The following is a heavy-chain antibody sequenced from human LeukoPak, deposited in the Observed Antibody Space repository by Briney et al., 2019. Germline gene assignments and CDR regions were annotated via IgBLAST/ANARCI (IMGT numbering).Heavy chain of an antibody. CDR1: GFTFGDYA. Sequence: PGGSLRLSCTASGFTFGDYAMSWVRQAPGKGLEWVGFIRSKAYGGTTEYAASVKGRFTISRDDSKSIAYLQMNSLKTEDTAVYYCTRENDEVGPRSYYYGSGSYDYWGQGTLVTVSS. CDR3: TRENDEVGPRSYYYGSGSYDY. V-gene: IGHV3-49*04. CDR2: IRSKAYGGTT. D-gene: IGHD3-10*01. J-gene: IGHJ4*02.